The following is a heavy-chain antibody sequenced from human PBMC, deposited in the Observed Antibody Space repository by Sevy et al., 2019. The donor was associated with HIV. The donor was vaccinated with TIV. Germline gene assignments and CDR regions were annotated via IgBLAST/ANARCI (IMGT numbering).Heavy chain of an antibody. CDR1: GFTFSTYS. CDR3: AREGSVVVAGFYYYYGMGV. Sequence: GGSLRLSCAASGFTFSTYSMNWVRQAPGKGLEWVSYISSSSSTIYYADSVKGRFTISRDNAKNSLYLQMNSLRDEDTAVYYCAREGSVVVAGFYYYYGMGVWGQRTTVTVSS. J-gene: IGHJ6*02. CDR2: ISSSSSTI. V-gene: IGHV3-48*02. D-gene: IGHD6-19*01.